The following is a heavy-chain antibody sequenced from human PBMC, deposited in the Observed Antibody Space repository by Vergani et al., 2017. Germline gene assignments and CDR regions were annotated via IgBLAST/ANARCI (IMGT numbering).Heavy chain of an antibody. CDR2: ISSSSSYI. Sequence: EVQLVESGGGLVKPGGSLRLSCAASGFTFSSYSMNWVRQAPGKGLEWVSSISSSSSYIYSADSVKGRFTISRDNAKTSLYLQMNSLRAEDTAVYYCARVSSRYDSGGIDYWGQGTLVTVSS. V-gene: IGHV3-21*01. J-gene: IGHJ4*02. CDR3: ARVSSRYDSGGIDY. CDR1: GFTFSSYS. D-gene: IGHD5-12*01.